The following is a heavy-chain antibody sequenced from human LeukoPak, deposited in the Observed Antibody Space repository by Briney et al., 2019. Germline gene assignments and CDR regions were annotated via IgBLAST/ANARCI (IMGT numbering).Heavy chain of an antibody. D-gene: IGHD2-15*01. CDR1: GYTFTGYY. V-gene: IGHV1-2*02. CDR2: INSRTGGT. Sequence: ASVKVSCKASGYTFTGYYIHWVRQAPGEGLEWMGWINSRTGGTNYAQKFQGRVTMTRDTSISTAYMELSSLRSDDTAVYYCARSDIVVVVAAVQRLTTHAFDIWGQGTMVTVSS. J-gene: IGHJ3*02. CDR3: ARSDIVVVVAAVQRLTTHAFDI.